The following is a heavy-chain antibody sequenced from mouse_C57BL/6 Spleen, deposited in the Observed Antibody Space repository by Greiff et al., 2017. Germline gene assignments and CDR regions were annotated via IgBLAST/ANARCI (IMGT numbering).Heavy chain of an antibody. V-gene: IGHV10-1*01. D-gene: IGHD1-1*01. CDR2: IRSKSNNYAT. Sequence: GGGLVQPKGSLKLSCAASGFSFNTYAMNWVRQAPGKGLEWVARIRSKSNNYATYYADSVKDRFTISRDDSESMLYLQMNNLKTEDTAMYYCVRHGSNYGYYAMDYWGQGTSVTVSS. J-gene: IGHJ4*01. CDR1: GFSFNTYA. CDR3: VRHGSNYGYYAMDY.